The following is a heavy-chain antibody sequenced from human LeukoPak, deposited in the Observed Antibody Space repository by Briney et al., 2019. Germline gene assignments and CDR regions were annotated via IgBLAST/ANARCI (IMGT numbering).Heavy chain of an antibody. CDR2: ISSSSSYI. J-gene: IGHJ4*02. V-gene: IGHV3-21*01. CDR1: GFTFSSYS. Sequence: PGGSLRLSCAASGFTFSSYSMNWVRQAPGKGLGWVSSISSSSSYIYYADSVKGRFTISRDNAKNSLYLQMNSLRAEDTAVYYCARDTRGGYSYGYKAWFDYWGQGTLVTVSS. CDR3: ARDTRGGYSYGYKAWFDY. D-gene: IGHD5-18*01.